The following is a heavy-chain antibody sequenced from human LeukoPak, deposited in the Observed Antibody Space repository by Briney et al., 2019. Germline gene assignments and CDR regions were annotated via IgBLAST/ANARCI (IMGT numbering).Heavy chain of an antibody. CDR1: GGSFSGYY. D-gene: IGHD3-10*01. CDR3: GRGLRGITRVQGAEFDY. V-gene: IGHV4-34*01. J-gene: IGHJ4*02. Sequence: KPSETLSLTCAVYGGSFSGYYWSWIRQPPGKGLEWLGEINHSGSTNYNPSLKSRVTISVDTSKNQFSLKLSSVTAEDTAVYYCGRGLRGITRVQGAEFDYCGQGTLVTVSS. CDR2: INHSGST.